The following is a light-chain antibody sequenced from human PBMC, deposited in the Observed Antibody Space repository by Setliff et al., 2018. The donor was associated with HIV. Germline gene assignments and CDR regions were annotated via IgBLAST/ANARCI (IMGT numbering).Light chain of an antibody. CDR1: SSDIGAYNY. V-gene: IGLV2-14*03. J-gene: IGLJ1*01. CDR3: SSYVNINTLV. CDR2: DVR. Sequence: QSALAQPASVSGSPGQSITISCTGTSSDIGAYNYVSWYQQHPGKAPQVMIYDVRKRPSGVSNRFSGSKSGNTASLTISGLQAEDEAAYYCSSYVNINTLVFGTGTKGTVL.